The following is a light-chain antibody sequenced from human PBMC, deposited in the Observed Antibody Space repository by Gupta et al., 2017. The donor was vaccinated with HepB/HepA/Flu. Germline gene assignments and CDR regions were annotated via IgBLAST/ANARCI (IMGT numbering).Light chain of an antibody. CDR3: NSRDSSGNHRVV. CDR2: GKN. CDR1: SLRSYY. Sequence: SSELPQHPAVSVALGQTVRITCQGDSLRSYYASWYHQKTGQAPVLVIYGKNNRPSGITDRCSASSSGDTASLTITGAQAEDEADYYCNSRDSSGNHRVVFGGGTKLTVL. J-gene: IGLJ2*01. V-gene: IGLV3-19*01.